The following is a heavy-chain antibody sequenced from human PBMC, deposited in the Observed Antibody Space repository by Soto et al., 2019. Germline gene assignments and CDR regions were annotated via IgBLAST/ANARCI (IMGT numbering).Heavy chain of an antibody. D-gene: IGHD2-8*01. CDR1: GYTLTELS. Sequence: GASVKVSCKVSGYTLTELSMHWVRQAPGKGLEWMGGFDPEDGETIYAQKFQGRVTMTEDTSTDTAYMELSSLRSEDTAVYYCATQPRCMLCYWFDPWGQGTLVTVSS. CDR2: FDPEDGET. CDR3: ATQPRCMLCYWFDP. J-gene: IGHJ5*02. V-gene: IGHV1-24*01.